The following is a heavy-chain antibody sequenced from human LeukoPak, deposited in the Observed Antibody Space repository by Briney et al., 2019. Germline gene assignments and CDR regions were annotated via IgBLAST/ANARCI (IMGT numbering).Heavy chain of an antibody. CDR3: ARQNGVGLFSLP. J-gene: IGHJ4*02. CDR2: ISDSGTT. Sequence: SETLSLTCAVYIESFSGYHWNWIRQTPGKGLEWIGEISDSGTTNINPSLRRRVSLSIDTSKNQFSLKVTSVTAADTAVYYCARQNGVGLFSLPGGQGILVTVSS. CDR1: IESFSGYH. D-gene: IGHD2-8*01. V-gene: IGHV4-34*01.